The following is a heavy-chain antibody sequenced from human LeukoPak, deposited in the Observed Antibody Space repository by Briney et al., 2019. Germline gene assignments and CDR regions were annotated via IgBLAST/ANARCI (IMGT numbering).Heavy chain of an antibody. D-gene: IGHD3-3*01. CDR3: AREGGFYRPLDY. J-gene: IGHJ4*02. V-gene: IGHV4-59*12. Sequence: SETLSLTCTVSGVSISSYYWTWIRQPPGKGLEWIGYIYYNGNIAYNPSLKSRVTISLDTSKNQFSLKLTSVTAADTAVYYCAREGGFYRPLDYSGQGTLVTVSS. CDR1: GVSISSYY. CDR2: IYYNGNI.